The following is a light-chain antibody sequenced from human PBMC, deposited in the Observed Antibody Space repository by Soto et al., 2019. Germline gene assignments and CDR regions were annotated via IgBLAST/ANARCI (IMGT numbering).Light chain of an antibody. Sequence: DIQLTHAPSSLSASALDRVNLTFLASQSISNYLNWYQHKPGKAPKLLMHAASSLDRGVPSRFSGSGSGTDFTLTIRSLQPDDFATYYCQQYNGYSTWKCGKGTKGDIK. J-gene: IGKJ1*01. V-gene: IGKV1-16*01. CDR1: QSISNY. CDR2: AAS. CDR3: QQYNGYSTWK.